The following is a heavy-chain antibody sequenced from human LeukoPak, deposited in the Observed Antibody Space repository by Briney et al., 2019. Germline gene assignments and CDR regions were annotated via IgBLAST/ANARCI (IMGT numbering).Heavy chain of an antibody. Sequence: SETLSLTCTVSGGSISNYFWNWIRQPPGKGLEWIGYIFYTGSTNYNPSLKSRVTISVDTSRNQFSLKLNSVTAADTAVYYCARGLSLPRGWFDPWGQGTLVTVSS. J-gene: IGHJ5*02. CDR3: ARGLSLPRGWFDP. D-gene: IGHD2-8*01. CDR1: GGSISNYF. CDR2: IFYTGST. V-gene: IGHV4-59*01.